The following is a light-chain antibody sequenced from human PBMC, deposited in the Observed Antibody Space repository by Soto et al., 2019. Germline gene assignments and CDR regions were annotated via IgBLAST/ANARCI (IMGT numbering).Light chain of an antibody. V-gene: IGKV3-11*01. CDR2: GAS. CDR3: QQYDRPPIT. Sequence: EIVLTQSPATLSLSPWERATLSCRASQSVGTYLAWYQQKRGQSPRLLIYGASNRAPGIPARFSGGGAGTDFTLTISRLEPEDSALYYCQQYDRPPITFGQGTRLEIK. J-gene: IGKJ5*01. CDR1: QSVGTY.